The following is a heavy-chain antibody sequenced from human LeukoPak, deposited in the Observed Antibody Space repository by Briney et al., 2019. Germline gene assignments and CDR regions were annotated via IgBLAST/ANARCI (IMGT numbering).Heavy chain of an antibody. CDR2: ISSSSSYI. Sequence: GGSLRLSCAVSGFTFSTYVMNWVRQAPGKGLEWVSSISSSSSYIYYADSVKGRFTISRDNAKNSLYLQMNSLRAEDTAVYYCARGPDPTGYAPDYWGQGTLVTVSS. V-gene: IGHV3-21*01. J-gene: IGHJ4*02. CDR1: GFTFSTYV. CDR3: ARGPDPTGYAPDY. D-gene: IGHD1-1*01.